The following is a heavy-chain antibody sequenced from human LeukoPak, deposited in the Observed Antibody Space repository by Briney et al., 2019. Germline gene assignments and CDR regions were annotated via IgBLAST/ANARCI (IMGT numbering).Heavy chain of an antibody. J-gene: IGHJ5*02. CDR3: ARDLRGEVLSGLGYCSGGSCYHTTWFDP. Sequence: SHSLAFPRAISIDSTSSYICCWIQPPPRKVLGLSGFIHIIGTTNYTHSLKSRVTISVDTSKNQVSLKLSSVTAADTAVYYCARDLRGEVLSGLGYCSGGSCYHTTWFDPCGQGTLVTVSS. CDR1: IDSTSSYI. CDR2: IHIIGTT. V-gene: IGHV4-59*01. D-gene: IGHD2-15*01.